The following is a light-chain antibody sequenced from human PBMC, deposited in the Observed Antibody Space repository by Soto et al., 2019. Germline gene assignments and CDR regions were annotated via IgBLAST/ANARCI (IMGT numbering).Light chain of an antibody. CDR2: DAS. CDR3: QQYDNHPPWT. Sequence: DIQMTPSPSSLSASVGVRVTITCPAGQVISNYLNWYQQKPGKALKHLIYDASNLDTGVLTRFSGSGSCTAVTCAISSLQPEYIATYYCQQYDNHPPWTFRQGTKVEIK. V-gene: IGKV1-33*01. CDR1: QVISNY. J-gene: IGKJ1*01.